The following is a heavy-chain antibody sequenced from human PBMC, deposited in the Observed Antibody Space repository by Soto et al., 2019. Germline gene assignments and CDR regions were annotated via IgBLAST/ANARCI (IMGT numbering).Heavy chain of an antibody. V-gene: IGHV3-11*01. J-gene: IGHJ4*02. D-gene: IGHD5-12*01. Sequence: GGSLRLSCAASGFTFSDYYMNWIRQAPGKGLEWVSYISSSGSTIYYADSVKGRFTISRDSAKNSLYLQMNSLRAEDTAVYYCARDFGDIVATDWSYFDYWGQGTLVTVSS. CDR2: ISSSGSTI. CDR3: ARDFGDIVATDWSYFDY. CDR1: GFTFSDYY.